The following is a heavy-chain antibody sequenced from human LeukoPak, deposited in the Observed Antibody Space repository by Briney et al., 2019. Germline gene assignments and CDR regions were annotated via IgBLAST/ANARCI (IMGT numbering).Heavy chain of an antibody. Sequence: SLSPSPAAAAVTLANVRMSSGRHTPGQELEWVADIKKDGSEKNQVDSVTISRDNAKNSLYLQMNSLRAEDTAVYYCARDGRVVPAAPWDYWGQGTLVTVSS. CDR2: IKKDGSEK. CDR3: ARDGRVVPAAPWDY. J-gene: IGHJ4*02. D-gene: IGHD2-2*01. CDR1: AVTLANVR. V-gene: IGHV3-7*01.